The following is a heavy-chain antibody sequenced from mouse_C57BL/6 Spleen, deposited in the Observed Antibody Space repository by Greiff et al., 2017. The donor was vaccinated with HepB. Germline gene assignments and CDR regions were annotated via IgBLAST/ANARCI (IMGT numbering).Heavy chain of an antibody. CDR3: ARPYYSNYGDWYFDV. CDR2: IHPNSGST. CDR1: GYTFTSYW. J-gene: IGHJ1*03. Sequence: QVQLQQSGAELVKPGASVKLSCKASGYTFTSYWMHWVKQRPGQGLEWIGMIHPNSGSTNYNEKFKSKATLTVDKSSSTAYMQLSSLTSEDSAVYYCARPYYSNYGDWYFDVWGTGTTVTVSS. V-gene: IGHV1-64*01. D-gene: IGHD2-5*01.